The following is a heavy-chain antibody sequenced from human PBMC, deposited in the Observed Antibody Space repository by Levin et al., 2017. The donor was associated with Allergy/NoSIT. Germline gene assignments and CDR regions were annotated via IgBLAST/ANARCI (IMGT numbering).Heavy chain of an antibody. Sequence: QPGGSLRLSCAASGFTFTNYWMHWVRQAPGKGLVWVSRIDSDGISPVYADSVKGRFTISRDNAKDTLYLQMNSLRAEDTAVYYCAREPLFCGSTTCYPALDNWGPGTLVTVSS. CDR1: GFTFTNYW. J-gene: IGHJ4*02. D-gene: IGHD2-2*01. CDR3: AREPLFCGSTTCYPALDN. V-gene: IGHV3-74*01. CDR2: IDSDGISP.